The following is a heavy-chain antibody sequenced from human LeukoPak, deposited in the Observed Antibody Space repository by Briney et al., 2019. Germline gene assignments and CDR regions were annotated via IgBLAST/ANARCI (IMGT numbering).Heavy chain of an antibody. D-gene: IGHD4-23*01. V-gene: IGHV3-30-3*01. CDR3: TRGTNDYGGIERKKPFDY. J-gene: IGHJ4*02. Sequence: GGSLRLSCAASGFTFSSYGMHWVRQAPGKGLEWVAVISYDGSNKYYVDSVKGRFTISRDNSKNTLYLQMSSLRAEDTAAYYCTRGTNDYGGIERKKPFDYWGQGTLVTVSS. CDR1: GFTFSSYG. CDR2: ISYDGSNK.